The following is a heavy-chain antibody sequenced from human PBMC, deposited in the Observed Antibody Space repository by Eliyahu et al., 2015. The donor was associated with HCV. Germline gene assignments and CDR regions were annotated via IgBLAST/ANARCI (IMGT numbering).Heavy chain of an antibody. Sequence: QVQLVESGGGLVKPGGSLRLSCAASGFXLSDYYMAWLRQAPGKGPEWLSYISPTGIIIHYADFVKGRFTISRDNSQNSVSLQMNSLSADDTAVYYCARDPQGIGARLPWFFDSWGRGALVTVSS. CDR3: ARDPQGIGARLPWFFDS. CDR2: ISPTGIII. V-gene: IGHV3-11*01. J-gene: IGHJ4*02. CDR1: GFXLSDYY. D-gene: IGHD6-13*01.